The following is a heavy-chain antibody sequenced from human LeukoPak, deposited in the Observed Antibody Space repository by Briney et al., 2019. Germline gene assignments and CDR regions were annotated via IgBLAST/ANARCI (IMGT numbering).Heavy chain of an antibody. CDR1: GGSISSYY. J-gene: IGHJ4*02. CDR2: IYYSGIT. D-gene: IGHD3-22*01. CDR3: ARLRALSYYDSSGNMYYFEY. V-gene: IGHV4-59*01. Sequence: SETLCLTCTVSGGSISSYYWSWVRQPPGKGLEWSGLIYYSGITDYNPSLKSRVTISVDTSKNQFSLKLTSVTAADTAVYYCARLRALSYYDSSGNMYYFEYWGQGTLVTVSS.